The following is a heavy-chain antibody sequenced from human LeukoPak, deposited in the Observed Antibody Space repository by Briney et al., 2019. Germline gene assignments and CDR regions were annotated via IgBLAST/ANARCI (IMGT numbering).Heavy chain of an antibody. Sequence: SETLSLNCAVYGGSFSGYYWSWIRQPPGKGLEWIGEINHSGSTNYNPSLKSRVTISVDTSKNQFSLKLSSVTAADTAVYYCAAAINYDILTGYFYWGQGTLVTVSS. J-gene: IGHJ4*02. CDR3: AAAINYDILTGYFY. V-gene: IGHV4-34*01. D-gene: IGHD3-9*01. CDR2: INHSGST. CDR1: GGSFSGYY.